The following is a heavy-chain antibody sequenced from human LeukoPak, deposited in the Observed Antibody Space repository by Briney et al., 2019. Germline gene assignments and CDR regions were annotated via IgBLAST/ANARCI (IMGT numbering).Heavy chain of an antibody. D-gene: IGHD3-16*02. V-gene: IGHV4-34*01. Sequence: SETLSLTCAVYGGSFSGYYWSWIRQPPGTGLEWIGEINHSGSTNYNPSLKSRVTISVDTSKNQFSLKLSSVTAADTAVYYCARHTGEDYVWGSYRRKAYFDYWGQGTLVTVSS. CDR1: GGSFSGYY. CDR2: INHSGST. CDR3: ARHTGEDYVWGSYRRKAYFDY. J-gene: IGHJ4*02.